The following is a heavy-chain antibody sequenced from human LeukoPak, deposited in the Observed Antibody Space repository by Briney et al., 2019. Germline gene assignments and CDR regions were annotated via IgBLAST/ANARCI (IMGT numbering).Heavy chain of an antibody. CDR3: AREDGYCSGGNCYSYFDS. J-gene: IGHJ4*02. CDR1: GFTFDDYA. CDR2: ISWNTDSI. Sequence: GGSLRLSCAASGFTFDDYAMHWVRQAPGKGLEWVSGISWNTDSIGYADSVKGRFTISRDNAKNSLYLQMNSLRAEDTAVYFCAREDGYCSGGNCYSYFDSWGQGTLVTVSS. D-gene: IGHD2-15*01. V-gene: IGHV3-9*01.